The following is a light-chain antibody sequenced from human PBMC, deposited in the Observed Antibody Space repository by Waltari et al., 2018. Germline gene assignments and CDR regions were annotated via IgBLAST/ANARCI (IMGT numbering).Light chain of an antibody. V-gene: IGKV3-20*01. J-gene: IGKJ1*01. CDR1: QIISRA. CDR2: DVS. Sequence: EIMLTQSPGTLSLSPGERATLSCRASQIISRALAWYQQKPGQAPRLLIYDVSTRASGIPSRFSGRGSGTDFSLTISRLEPEDFAVYYCQHYVRLPVTFGQGTKLEFK. CDR3: QHYVRLPVT.